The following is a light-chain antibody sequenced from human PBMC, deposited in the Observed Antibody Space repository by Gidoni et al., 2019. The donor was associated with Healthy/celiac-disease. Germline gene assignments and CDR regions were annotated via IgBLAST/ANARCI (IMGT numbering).Light chain of an antibody. Sequence: DIQMTQSPSSLSASVGDRVTITCRASQSISSYLHWYQQKPGKAPKLLIYAASSLQSGVPSRFSGSGSGTDFTLTISSLQPEDFATYYCHQSYSTPPWTFGQGTKVEIK. CDR3: HQSYSTPPWT. CDR1: QSISSY. V-gene: IGKV1-39*01. J-gene: IGKJ1*01. CDR2: AAS.